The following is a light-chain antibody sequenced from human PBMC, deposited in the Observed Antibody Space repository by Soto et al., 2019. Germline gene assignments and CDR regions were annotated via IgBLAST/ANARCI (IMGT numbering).Light chain of an antibody. CDR1: QSVSTY. V-gene: IGKV3-11*01. J-gene: IGKJ1*01. CDR2: DAS. CDR3: QQRSHWPWT. Sequence: EIVLTQSPDTLSLSPGEGATLSCRASQSVSTYLAWFQQKPGQAPRLLIYDASSRATGVPARFSGSGSVTDFTLTISSLEPEDFVVYYCQQRSHWPWTFGQGTKVEIK.